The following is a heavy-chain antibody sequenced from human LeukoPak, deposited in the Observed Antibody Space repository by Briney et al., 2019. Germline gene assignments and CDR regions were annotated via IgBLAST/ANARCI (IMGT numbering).Heavy chain of an antibody. V-gene: IGHV4-39*01. CDR2: IYYSGST. CDR3: ARHSRGYFDY. CDR1: GGSISSSSYY. Sequence: SETLSLTCTVSGGSISSSSYYWGWIRQPPGKGLEWIGSIYYSGSTYYNPSLKSRVTISVDTSKNQFSLKLSSVTAADTAVYYCARHSRGYFDYWGQGTLVTVSS. D-gene: IGHD2-2*01. J-gene: IGHJ4*02.